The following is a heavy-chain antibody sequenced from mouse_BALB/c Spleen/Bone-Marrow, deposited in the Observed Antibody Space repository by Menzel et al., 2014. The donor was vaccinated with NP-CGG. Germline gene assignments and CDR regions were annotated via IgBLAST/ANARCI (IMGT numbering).Heavy chain of an antibody. Sequence: EVQLQQSGPELVKPGASVKMSCKASGYTFTDYYMKWVKQGRGKSLEWIGDINPNNGDTFYNQKFKDKATLTVDKSSSTAYMQLNSLTSEDSAVYYCARRYMITFAYWGQGTLVAVSA. CDR3: ARRYMITFAY. D-gene: IGHD2-4*01. J-gene: IGHJ3*01. CDR1: GYTFTDYY. V-gene: IGHV1-26*01. CDR2: INPNNGDT.